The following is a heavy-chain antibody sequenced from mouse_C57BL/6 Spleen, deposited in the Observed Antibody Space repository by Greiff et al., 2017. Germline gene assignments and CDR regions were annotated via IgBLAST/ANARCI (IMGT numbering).Heavy chain of an antibody. Sequence: LQESGAELVRPGASVTLSCKASGYTFTDYEMHWVKQTPVHGLEWIGAIDPETGGTAYNQKFKGKAILTADKSSSTAYMELRSLTSEDSAVYYCRYYGSTYYSMDYWGQGTSVTVSS. CDR2: IDPETGGT. CDR3: RYYGSTYYSMDY. V-gene: IGHV1-15*01. J-gene: IGHJ4*01. D-gene: IGHD1-1*01. CDR1: GYTFTDYE.